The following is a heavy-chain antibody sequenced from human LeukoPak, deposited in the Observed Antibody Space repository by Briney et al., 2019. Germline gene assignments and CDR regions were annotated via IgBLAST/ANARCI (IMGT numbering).Heavy chain of an antibody. D-gene: IGHD1-26*01. Sequence: PSETLSLTXAVSGYFISSAYYWGWIRKPPGKGLERIGSIYHSGSTYYNPSLKSRVTISVDTSKNQFSLKLNSLTAADTAVYYCARRGAGTNYMDVWGKGTTVTVSS. CDR1: GYFISSAYY. CDR2: IYHSGST. CDR3: ARRGAGTNYMDV. V-gene: IGHV4-38-2*01. J-gene: IGHJ6*03.